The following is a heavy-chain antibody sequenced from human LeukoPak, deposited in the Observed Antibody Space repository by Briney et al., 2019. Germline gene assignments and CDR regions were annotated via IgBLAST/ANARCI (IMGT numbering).Heavy chain of an antibody. Sequence: SETLSLTCAVYGGSFSDYYWSWIRQPPGKGLEWIGEINHSGSTNYNPSLKSRVTISLDTSKNQFSLKVISMTAADTAAYYCTKSDGYGLIRICGRGTMVTVSS. V-gene: IGHV4-34*03. CDR3: TKSDGYGLIRI. J-gene: IGHJ3*02. CDR2: INHSGST. CDR1: GGSFSDYY. D-gene: IGHD3-10*01.